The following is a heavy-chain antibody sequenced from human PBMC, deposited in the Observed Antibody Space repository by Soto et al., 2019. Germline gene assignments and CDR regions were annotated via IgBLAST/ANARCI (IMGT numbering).Heavy chain of an antibody. CDR3: AKMSGSYLSGDY. CDR1: GFTFSSYG. J-gene: IGHJ4*02. Sequence: QVQLVESGGGVVQPGRSLRLSCAASGFTFSSYGMHWVRQAPGKGLEWVAVISYDGSNKYYADSVKGRFTISRDNSKNTLYLQMNSLRAEDTAVYYCAKMSGSYLSGDYWGQGTLVTVSS. V-gene: IGHV3-30*18. CDR2: ISYDGSNK. D-gene: IGHD3-10*01.